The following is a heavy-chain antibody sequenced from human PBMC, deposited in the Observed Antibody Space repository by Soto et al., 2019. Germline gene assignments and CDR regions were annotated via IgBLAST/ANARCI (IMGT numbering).Heavy chain of an antibody. CDR1: GFTFSSYG. D-gene: IGHD3-22*01. CDR2: IWYDGSNK. Sequence: QVQLVESGGGVVQPGRSLRLSCAASGFTFSSYGMHWVRQAPGKGLEWVAVIWYDGSNKYYADSVKGRFTISRDNSKNTPNRQRNSLRAEDTALYYCARDYDSSGYPRYYFDYWGQGTLVTVSS. CDR3: ARDYDSSGYPRYYFDY. V-gene: IGHV3-33*01. J-gene: IGHJ4*02.